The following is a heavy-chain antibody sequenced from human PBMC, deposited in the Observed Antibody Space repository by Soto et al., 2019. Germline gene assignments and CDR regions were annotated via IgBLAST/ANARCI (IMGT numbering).Heavy chain of an antibody. Sequence: EVQLLESGGGLVQPGGSLRLSCAASGFTFSSYAMSWVRQAPGKGLEWVSAISGSGGSTYYADSVKGRFTISRDNSKNTLYLQMNSLRAEDTAVYYCAKDHSGIAAAGTFIDYWGQGTLVTVSS. D-gene: IGHD6-13*01. V-gene: IGHV3-23*01. CDR2: ISGSGGST. J-gene: IGHJ4*02. CDR3: AKDHSGIAAAGTFIDY. CDR1: GFTFSSYA.